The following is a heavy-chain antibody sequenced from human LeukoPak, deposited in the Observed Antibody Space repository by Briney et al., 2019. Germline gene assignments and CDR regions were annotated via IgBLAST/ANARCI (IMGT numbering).Heavy chain of an antibody. J-gene: IGHJ4*02. CDR1: GVSISSYY. V-gene: IGHV4-59*01. CDR3: ASGIRGFYGDYFDY. CDR2: IYYSGST. Sequence: SETLSLTCTVSGVSISSYYWSWLRQPPGKGLEWIGYIYYSGSTNYNPSLKSRVTISVDTSKNQFSLKLSSVTAADTAVYYCASGIRGFYGDYFDYWGQGTLVTVSS. D-gene: IGHD4-17*01.